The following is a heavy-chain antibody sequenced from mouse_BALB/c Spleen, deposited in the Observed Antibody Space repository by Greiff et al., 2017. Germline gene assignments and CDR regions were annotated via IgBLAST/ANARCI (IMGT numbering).Heavy chain of an antibody. D-gene: IGHD2-1*01. CDR2: IRNKANGYTT. Sequence: EVKVVESGGGLVQPGGSLRLSCATSGFTFTDYYMSWVRQPPGKALEWLGFIRNKANGYTTEYSASVKGRFTISRDNSQSILYLQMNTLRAEDSATYYCARDPLYGNYGYFDVWGAGTTVTVSS. J-gene: IGHJ1*01. V-gene: IGHV7-3*02. CDR1: GFTFTDYY. CDR3: ARDPLYGNYGYFDV.